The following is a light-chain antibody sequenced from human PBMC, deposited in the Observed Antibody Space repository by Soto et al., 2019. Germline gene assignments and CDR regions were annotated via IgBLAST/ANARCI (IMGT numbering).Light chain of an antibody. V-gene: IGKV1-39*01. CDR1: QGIATY. J-gene: IGKJ2*01. Sequence: DIQMTQSPSSLSAVVGDRVSITCRSSQGIATYLNWYQQKPGKAPRPLIYTASTLESGVPSRFSGNGSVTDFTRTISSVPPEDFATYYCQHSFNTPPYTFGQGTKLEI. CDR2: TAS. CDR3: QHSFNTPPYT.